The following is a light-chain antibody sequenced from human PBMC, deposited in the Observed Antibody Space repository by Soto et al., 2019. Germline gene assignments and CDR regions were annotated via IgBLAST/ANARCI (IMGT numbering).Light chain of an antibody. CDR1: QGIRSC. CDR3: QQANSFPLT. V-gene: IGKV1D-12*01. CDR2: DAS. J-gene: IGKJ4*01. Sequence: DIQLTQSPSSVSASVGDRVTITCRASQGIRSCLAWYQQKLGKAPKLLIYDASTLQSGIPSRFSGSGSGTDFTLTINSLQPEDFATYYCQQANSFPLTFGGGTKVDTK.